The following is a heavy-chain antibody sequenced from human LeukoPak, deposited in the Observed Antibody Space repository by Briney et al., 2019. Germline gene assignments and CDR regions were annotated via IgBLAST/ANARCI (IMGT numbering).Heavy chain of an antibody. V-gene: IGHV4-59*11. D-gene: IGHD4-17*01. Sequence: SETLSLTCTVSGGSISTHYWTWIRQPPGKGLEWIGYISYIGSTNYNPSLKSRVTISVDTSKNRFSLKLSSVTAADTAVYYCARDQTTVTKGFDIWGQGTVVTVSS. J-gene: IGHJ3*02. CDR3: ARDQTTVTKGFDI. CDR2: ISYIGST. CDR1: GGSISTHY.